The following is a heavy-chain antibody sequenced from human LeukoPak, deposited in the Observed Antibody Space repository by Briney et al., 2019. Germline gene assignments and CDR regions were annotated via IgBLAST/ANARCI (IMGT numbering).Heavy chain of an antibody. Sequence: GGSLRPSCAAAGLTFSSFSIDWVRQAPGKWLEWVSSISSSSISYISNADSVKGRFTTSRDNAKNSLYLQMNSLRAEDTAVYYCLRISRRAFDYWGQGTLVTVPS. J-gene: IGHJ4*02. D-gene: IGHD2/OR15-2a*01. CDR1: GLTFSSFS. V-gene: IGHV3-21*01. CDR2: ISSSSISYI. CDR3: LRISRRAFDY.